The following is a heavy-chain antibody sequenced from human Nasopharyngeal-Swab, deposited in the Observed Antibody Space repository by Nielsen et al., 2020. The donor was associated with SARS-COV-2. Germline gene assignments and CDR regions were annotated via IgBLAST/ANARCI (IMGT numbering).Heavy chain of an antibody. CDR3: ARDRNYDFWSGYSGDAFDI. D-gene: IGHD3-3*01. V-gene: IGHV1-3*01. Sequence: WVRQAPGQRLEWMGWINAGNGNTKYSQKFQSRVTITRDTSASTAYMELSSLRSEDTAVYYCARDRNYDFWSGYSGDAFDIWGQGTMVTVSS. CDR2: INAGNGNT. J-gene: IGHJ3*02.